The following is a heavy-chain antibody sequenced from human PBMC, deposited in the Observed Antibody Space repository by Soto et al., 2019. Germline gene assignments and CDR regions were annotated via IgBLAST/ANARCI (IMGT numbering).Heavy chain of an antibody. CDR2: IIPIFGTA. CDR1: GGTFSSYA. Sequence: GASVKVSCKASGGTFSSYAISWVRQAPGQGLEWMGGIIPIFGTANYAQKFQGRVTITADESTSTAYMELSSLRSEDTAVYYCARLRLYCSSTSCPDYWGQGTLVTVSS. J-gene: IGHJ4*02. CDR3: ARLRLYCSSTSCPDY. D-gene: IGHD2-2*01. V-gene: IGHV1-69*13.